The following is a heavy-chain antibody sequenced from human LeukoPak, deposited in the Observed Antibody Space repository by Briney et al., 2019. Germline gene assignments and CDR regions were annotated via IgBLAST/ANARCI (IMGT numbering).Heavy chain of an antibody. D-gene: IGHD3-16*01. CDR1: GFTFTDYT. J-gene: IGHJ5*02. V-gene: IGHV3-21*06. CDR3: ARGGLRYFAL. Sequence: GGSLRLSCAASGFTFTDYTMNWVRQAPGKGLEWVSSISSSSSYINYADSVKGRFTISRDSAKSSLYLQMNSLRAEDTAVYFCARGGLRYFALWGQGTLVTVSS. CDR2: ISSSSSYI.